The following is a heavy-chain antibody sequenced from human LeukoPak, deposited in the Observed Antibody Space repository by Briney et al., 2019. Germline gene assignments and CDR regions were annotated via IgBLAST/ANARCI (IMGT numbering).Heavy chain of an antibody. J-gene: IGHJ4*02. CDR2: IRSDGSNK. Sequence: PGGSLRLSCAASGFTFSSYGMHWVRQAPGKGLEWVAFIRSDGSNKYYADSVKGRFTISRDNSKNTLYLQMNSLRAEDTAVYYCAKDRSSTSLGYFGYWGQGTLVTVSS. D-gene: IGHD2-2*01. V-gene: IGHV3-30*02. CDR3: AKDRSSTSLGYFGY. CDR1: GFTFSSYG.